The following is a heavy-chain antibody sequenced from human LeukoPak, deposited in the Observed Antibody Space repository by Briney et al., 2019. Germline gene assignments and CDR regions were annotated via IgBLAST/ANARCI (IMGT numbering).Heavy chain of an antibody. CDR1: GFTFTAYT. CDR2: ISGSGGST. V-gene: IGHV3-23*01. J-gene: IGHJ4*02. CDR3: AKVLGPRDYFDY. Sequence: GGSLRLSCAASGFTFTAYTINWVRQAPGKGLEWVSAISGSGGSTYYADSVKGRFAISRDNSKNTLYLQMNSLRAEDTAVYYCAKVLGPRDYFDYWGQGTLVTVSS.